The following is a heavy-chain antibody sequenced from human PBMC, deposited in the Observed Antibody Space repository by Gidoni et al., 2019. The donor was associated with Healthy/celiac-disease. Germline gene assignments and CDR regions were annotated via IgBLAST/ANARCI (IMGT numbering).Heavy chain of an antibody. V-gene: IGHV3-9*01. CDR3: AKDKPFNYYDSSGYYRGQSGLFDY. CDR1: GLHFDDYE. CDR2: ISLNRGRL. Sequence: VQLVESGAGWVQPGRSLGISCAASGLHFDDYEMHLVRKAPGKGLEWVSGISLNRGRLGYADSVKGRFTISRDNAKNSLYLQMNSLRAEDTALYYCAKDKPFNYYDSSGYYRGQSGLFDYWGQGTLVTVSS. J-gene: IGHJ4*02. D-gene: IGHD3-22*01.